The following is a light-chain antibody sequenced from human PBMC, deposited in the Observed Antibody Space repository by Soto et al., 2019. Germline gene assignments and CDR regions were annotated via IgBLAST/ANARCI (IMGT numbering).Light chain of an antibody. CDR3: HQDSRSPGT. Sequence: EIVLTQSPGTLSLSPGESATLSCRASQSVSSSYLAWYQQKPGQAPRLLIYGATSRPTGIPDRFSGSGSGTDFTLTISILEPDDVAVYCCHQDSRSPGTFGQGTKVDIK. CDR1: QSVSSSY. CDR2: GAT. J-gene: IGKJ1*01. V-gene: IGKV3-20*01.